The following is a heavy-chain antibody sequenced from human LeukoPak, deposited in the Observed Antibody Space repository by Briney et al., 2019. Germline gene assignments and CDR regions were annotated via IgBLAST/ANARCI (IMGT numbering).Heavy chain of an antibody. J-gene: IGHJ4*02. CDR3: AKEIPDSSGYYLDY. CDR2: ISGSGGST. Sequence: EGSLRLSCAASGFTFSSYGMHWVRQAPGKGLEWVSAISGSGGSTYYADSVKGRFTISRDNSKNTLYLQMNSLRAEDTAVNYCAKEIPDSSGYYLDYWGQGTLVTVSS. CDR1: GFTFSSYG. V-gene: IGHV3-23*01. D-gene: IGHD3-22*01.